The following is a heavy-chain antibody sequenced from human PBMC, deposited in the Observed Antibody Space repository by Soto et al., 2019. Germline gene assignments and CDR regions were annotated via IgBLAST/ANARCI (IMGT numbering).Heavy chain of an antibody. J-gene: IGHJ4*02. D-gene: IGHD3-16*02. Sequence: QVQLVQSGAEVKKPGSSVKVSCKASGGTFSSYAISWVRQAPGQGLEWMGGIIPIFGTANYAQKFQGRVTITAEESTSTAYMELSSLRSEDTAVYYCARGPFYDYVWGSYRYTPFDYWGQGTLVTVSS. CDR3: ARGPFYDYVWGSYRYTPFDY. CDR1: GGTFSSYA. CDR2: IIPIFGTA. V-gene: IGHV1-69*01.